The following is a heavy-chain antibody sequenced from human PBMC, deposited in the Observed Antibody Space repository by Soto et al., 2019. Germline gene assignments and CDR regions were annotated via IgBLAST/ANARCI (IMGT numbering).Heavy chain of an antibody. CDR3: ASNHVDTAMVYFDY. D-gene: IGHD5-18*01. CDR2: IHHSGST. Sequence: SETLSLTCAVYGGSLSVNYWGWIRQPPGKGLEWIGRIHHSGSTYYNPSLKSRVTISVDTSKNQFSLKLSSVTAADTAVYYCASNHVDTAMVYFDYWGQGTLVTVSS. J-gene: IGHJ4*02. V-gene: IGHV4-34*01. CDR1: GGSLSVNY.